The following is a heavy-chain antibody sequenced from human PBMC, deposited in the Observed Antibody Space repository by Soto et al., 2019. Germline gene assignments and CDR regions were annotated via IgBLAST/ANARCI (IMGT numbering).Heavy chain of an antibody. CDR1: GYTFTNYG. Sequence: VQLVQSGAEVKRPGTSVKVSCQASGYTFTNYGISWVRQAPGQGPEWMGWINGYNDNTKYAKKFQGRVTMTTDTSTSTAYMEVRSLRSDDTAIYYCARGGSSWSTEYYQYWGQGTLVIVSS. J-gene: IGHJ1*01. CDR2: INGYNDNT. D-gene: IGHD6-13*01. CDR3: ARGGSSWSTEYYQY. V-gene: IGHV1-18*04.